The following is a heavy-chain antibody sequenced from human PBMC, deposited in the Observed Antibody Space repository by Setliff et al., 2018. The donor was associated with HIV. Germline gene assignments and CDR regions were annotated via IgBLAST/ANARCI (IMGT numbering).Heavy chain of an antibody. CDR3: ARDMRYDSSGYPTWYFDY. CDR2: IKSNSDGATT. Sequence: GGSLRLSCVASGLTFKTAWMGWVRQAPGKGLEWVGLIKSNSDGATTDYAAPVKGRFTISRDNSKNTLYLQMNSLRAEDTAVYYCARDMRYDSSGYPTWYFDYWGQGTLVTVS. CDR1: GLTFKTAW. V-gene: IGHV3-15*01. D-gene: IGHD3-22*01. J-gene: IGHJ4*02.